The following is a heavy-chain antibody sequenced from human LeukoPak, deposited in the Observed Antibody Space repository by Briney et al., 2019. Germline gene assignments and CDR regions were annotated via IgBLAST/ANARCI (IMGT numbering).Heavy chain of an antibody. CDR2: IYPYYSET. V-gene: IGHV5-51*01. Sequence: ASVKVSCKGFGYRFTNYWIGWVRQMPGKGLEWMGIIYPYYSETKYNPSFHGLGTMSVDKSINTAYLQWNSLRASDTAMYYCARHTDGNDSDAFDIWGQGTMVAVSS. J-gene: IGHJ3*02. CDR3: ARHTDGNDSDAFDI. D-gene: IGHD2-8*02. CDR1: GYRFTNYW.